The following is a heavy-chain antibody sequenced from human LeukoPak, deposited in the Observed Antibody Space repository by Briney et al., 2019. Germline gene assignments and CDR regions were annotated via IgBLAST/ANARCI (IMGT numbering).Heavy chain of an antibody. J-gene: IGHJ4*02. CDR1: GYTFTGYY. Sequence: ASVKVSCKASGYTFTGYYMHWVRQAPGQGLEWMGWINPNSGGTNYAQKFQGRVTMTRDTSISTAYMELSRLRSDDTAVYYCARATTKGSYYDFWNGYHDVWGQGTRITVSS. V-gene: IGHV1-2*02. CDR3: ARATTKGSYYDFWNGYHDV. D-gene: IGHD3-3*01. CDR2: INPNSGGT.